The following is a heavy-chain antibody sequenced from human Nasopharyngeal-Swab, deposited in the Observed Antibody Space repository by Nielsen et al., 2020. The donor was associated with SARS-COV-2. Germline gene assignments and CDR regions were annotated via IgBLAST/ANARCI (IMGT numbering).Heavy chain of an antibody. D-gene: IGHD3-10*01. CDR2: ISWNSGSI. CDR1: GFTFDDYA. V-gene: IGHV3-9*01. CDR3: AKDLEEYYGSGSYYT. Sequence: SLKISCAASGFTFDDYAMHWVRQAPGKGLEWVSGISWNSGSISYADSVKGRFTISRDNAKNSLYLQMNSLRAEDTALYYCAKDLEEYYGSGSYYTWGKGTTVTVSS. J-gene: IGHJ6*04.